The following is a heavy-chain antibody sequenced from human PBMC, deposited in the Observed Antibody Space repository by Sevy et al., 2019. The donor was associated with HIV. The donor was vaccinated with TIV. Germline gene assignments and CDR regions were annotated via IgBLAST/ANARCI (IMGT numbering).Heavy chain of an antibody. J-gene: IGHJ4*02. D-gene: IGHD3-16*02. CDR3: ARVRELSPHCFDY. CDR1: GYSFTSYW. V-gene: IGHV5-51*01. Sequence: GESLKISCKGSGYSFTSYWIGWVRQMPGKGLEWMGIIYPGDSDTRYSLSFQGQVTISADKSISTAYLQWSSLKASDTAMYYCARVRELSPHCFDYWGQGTLVTLSS. CDR2: IYPGDSDT.